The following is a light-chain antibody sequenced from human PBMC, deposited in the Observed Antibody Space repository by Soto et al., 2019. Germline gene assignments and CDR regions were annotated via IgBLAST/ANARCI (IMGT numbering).Light chain of an antibody. Sequence: DVAMTQSPLSLPVTLGQPASISCRSSQSLLYSDGNSYLSWFQQRPGQSPRRLIYRASNRDSGVPDRFSGSGSGTDFTLKISRVEVEDVGVYYCMQGKYWPPITFGQGTRLEI. J-gene: IGKJ5*01. CDR3: MQGKYWPPIT. CDR2: RAS. V-gene: IGKV2-30*01. CDR1: QSLLYSDGNSY.